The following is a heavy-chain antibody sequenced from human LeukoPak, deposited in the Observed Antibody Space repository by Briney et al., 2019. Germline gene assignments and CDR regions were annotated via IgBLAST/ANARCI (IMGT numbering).Heavy chain of an antibody. V-gene: IGHV3-30*04. D-gene: IGHD2-15*01. J-gene: IGHJ4*02. CDR3: ARDLSRGLFDY. CDR2: ISYDGSNK. Sequence: GGSLRLSCAASGFTFSSYAMHWVRQAPGKGLEWVAVISYDGSNKYYADSVKGRFTISRDNSKNTLYLQMNSLRAEDTAVYSCARDLSRGLFDYWGQGTLVTVSS. CDR1: GFTFSSYA.